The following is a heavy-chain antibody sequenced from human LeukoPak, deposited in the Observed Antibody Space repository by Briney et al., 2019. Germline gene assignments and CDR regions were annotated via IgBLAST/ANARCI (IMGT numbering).Heavy chain of an antibody. CDR1: GYTFTGYY. V-gene: IGHV1-2*02. D-gene: IGHD2-2*02. J-gene: IGHJ4*02. CDR3: ARDPSNTSGYNVYFDY. Sequence: GASVTVSCKASGYTFTGYYMHWVRQGPGQGPELMGWMNPNSGGTNYAQKFQGRVTMTTDTSTSTVRMELRSLRSDDTAVYYCARDPSNTSGYNVYFDYWGQGALVTVSS. CDR2: MNPNSGGT.